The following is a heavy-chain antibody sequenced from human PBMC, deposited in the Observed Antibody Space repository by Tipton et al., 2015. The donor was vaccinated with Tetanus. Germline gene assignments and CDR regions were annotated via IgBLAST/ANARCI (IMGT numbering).Heavy chain of an antibody. Sequence: TLSLTCTVSGASISNSSSYWGWIRQSPGKGLEWIGNIYFSGSTYYNPSLGSRVTISVDTSKNQFSLRLNSVTAADTAVYYCAKLFRVRARGITMVVVVPPGYFDYWGQGALVTVSS. D-gene: IGHD3-22*01. V-gene: IGHV4-39*01. CDR3: AKLFRVRARGITMVVVVPPGYFDY. J-gene: IGHJ4*02. CDR2: IYFSGST. CDR1: GASISNSSSY.